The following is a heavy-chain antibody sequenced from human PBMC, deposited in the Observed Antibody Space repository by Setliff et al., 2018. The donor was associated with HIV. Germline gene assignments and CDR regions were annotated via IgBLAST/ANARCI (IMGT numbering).Heavy chain of an antibody. J-gene: IGHJ4*02. CDR3: ARHRGDSGWPRGTDS. CDR1: GGSIISSNFY. D-gene: IGHD6-19*01. CDR2: IDYSGST. Sequence: PSETLSLTCTVSGGSIISSNFYWGWIRQPPGKGPEDIGSIDYSGSTYYNPSLESRVTISVDTSKSQFSLKLSSVTAADTAIYYWARHRGDSGWPRGTDSWGQGTLVTVSS. V-gene: IGHV4-39*01.